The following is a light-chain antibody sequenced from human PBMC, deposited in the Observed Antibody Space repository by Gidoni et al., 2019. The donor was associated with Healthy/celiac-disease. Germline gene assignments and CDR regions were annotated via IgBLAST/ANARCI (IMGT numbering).Light chain of an antibody. V-gene: IGLV2-14*01. Sequence: QSALTQPASMSGSPGQSITISCTGTSIDVGGYNYVSWYQQHPGKAPKLMIYEVSKRPSGVSNRFSGSKSGNTAALTISGLQAEDEADYYCSSYTSSSTRVFGTGTKVTVL. J-gene: IGLJ1*01. CDR3: SSYTSSSTRV. CDR1: SIDVGGYNY. CDR2: EVS.